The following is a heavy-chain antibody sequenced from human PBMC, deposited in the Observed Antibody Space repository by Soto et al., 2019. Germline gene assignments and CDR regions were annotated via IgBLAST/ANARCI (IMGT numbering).Heavy chain of an antibody. J-gene: IGHJ5*02. CDR1: GDNFSSYA. CDR3: ARGSVAAAAPSA. CDR2: IIPIFGTA. V-gene: IGHV1-69*01. Sequence: QVQLVQSGAEVKKPGSSVKVSCKASGDNFSSYAISWVRQAPGQGLEWMGGIIPIFGTANYAQKFQGRVTITADESTSTAYMELSSLRSEDTAVYYFARGSVAAAAPSAWGQGTLVTVSS. D-gene: IGHD6-13*01.